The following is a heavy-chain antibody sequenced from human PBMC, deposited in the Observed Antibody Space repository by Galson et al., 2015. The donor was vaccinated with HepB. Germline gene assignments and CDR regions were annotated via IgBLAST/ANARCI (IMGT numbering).Heavy chain of an antibody. CDR3: ARQDKPPYYYGMDV. Sequence: SGAEVKKPGESLRISCKGSGYSFISYSISWVRQMPGKGLEWMGKIDPGDSYTNYSPSFQGHVNISFDKSIRTAYLQWSSLKASDTAMYYCARQDKPPYYYGMDVWGQGTTVTVSS. V-gene: IGHV5-10-1*01. CDR2: IDPGDSYT. CDR1: GYSFISYS. J-gene: IGHJ6*02.